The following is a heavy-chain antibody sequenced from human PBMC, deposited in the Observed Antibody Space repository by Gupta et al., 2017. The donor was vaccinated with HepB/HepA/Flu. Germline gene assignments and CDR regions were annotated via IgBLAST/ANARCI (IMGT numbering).Heavy chain of an antibody. Sequence: QLQLQESAPGLVKPSQPLSLTCPVPVASISSSSYYWGWIRQPPGKGLEWIGSIYYSGSTYYNPSLKSRVTISVDTSKNQFSLKLSSVTAADTAVYYCARQKWTDEKYYFDYWGQGTLVTVSS. J-gene: IGHJ4*02. CDR2: IYYSGST. V-gene: IGHV4-39*01. CDR3: ARQKWTDEKYYFDY. CDR1: VASISSSSYY. D-gene: IGHD1-26*01.